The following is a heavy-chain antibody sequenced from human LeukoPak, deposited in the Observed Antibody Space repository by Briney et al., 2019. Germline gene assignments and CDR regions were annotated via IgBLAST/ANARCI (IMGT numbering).Heavy chain of an antibody. CDR1: GDSVSSNSAA. CDR3: ARGEADHYYDSSGPNWFDP. J-gene: IGHJ5*02. V-gene: IGHV6-1*01. D-gene: IGHD3-22*01. CDR2: TYYRSKWYN. Sequence: SQTLSLTCAISGDSVSSNSAAWNWIRQSPSRGLEWLGRTYYRSKWYNDYAVSVKSRITINPDTPKNQFSLQLNSVTPEDTAVYYCARGEADHYYDSSGPNWFDPWGQGTLVTVSS.